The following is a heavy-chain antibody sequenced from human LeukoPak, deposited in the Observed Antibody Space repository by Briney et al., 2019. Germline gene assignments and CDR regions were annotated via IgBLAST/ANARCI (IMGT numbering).Heavy chain of an antibody. CDR2: IYYSGST. Sequence: PSETLSLTCTVSGGSISSYYWSWIRQPPGKGLEWIGYIYYSGSTNYNPSLKSRVTISVDTSKNKFSLKLSSVTAADTAVYYCARVGATKYFDYWGQGTLVTVSS. CDR1: GGSISSYY. J-gene: IGHJ4*02. CDR3: ARVGATKYFDY. D-gene: IGHD1-26*01. V-gene: IGHV4-59*01.